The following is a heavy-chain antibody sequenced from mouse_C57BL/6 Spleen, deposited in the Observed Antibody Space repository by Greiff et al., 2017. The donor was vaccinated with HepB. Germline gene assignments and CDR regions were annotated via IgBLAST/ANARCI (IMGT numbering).Heavy chain of an antibody. Sequence: QVQLQQPGAELVRPGSSVKLSCKASGYTFTSYWMDWVKQRPGQGLEWIGNIYPSDSETHYNQKFKDKATLTVDKSSSTAYMQLSSLTSEDSAVYYCARSGTTVVDFDYWGQGTTLTVSS. CDR3: ARSGTTVVDFDY. D-gene: IGHD1-1*01. J-gene: IGHJ2*01. CDR2: IYPSDSET. CDR1: GYTFTSYW. V-gene: IGHV1-61*01.